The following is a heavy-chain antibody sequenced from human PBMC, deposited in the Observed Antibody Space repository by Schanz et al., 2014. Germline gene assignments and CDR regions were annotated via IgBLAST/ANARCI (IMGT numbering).Heavy chain of an antibody. Sequence: QVQLVQSGTQVKKPGASVKVSCKASGYTLSAYSLHWVRQAPGQGLEWMGIINLSGGSTNNAQKFQGRVTFTADKSTSTAYMELSSLKSEDTAVYYCARGPLGTSPWGQGTLVTVSS. CDR2: INLSGGST. CDR1: GYTLSAYS. J-gene: IGHJ5*02. CDR3: ARGPLGTSP. V-gene: IGHV1-46*01. D-gene: IGHD5-12*01.